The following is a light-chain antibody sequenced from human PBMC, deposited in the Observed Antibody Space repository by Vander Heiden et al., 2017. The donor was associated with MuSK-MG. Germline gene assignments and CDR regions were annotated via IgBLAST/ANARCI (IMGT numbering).Light chain of an antibody. Sequence: IVMTQSPATLSVSPGERATLSCRASQSVSSNLACYKQNPGQALMLLIYGASTRANGVKARFSGSGDGTEFNLTIRSLQSEDFAIYYCQQYNNGHPAITFGGGTKVEIK. J-gene: IGKJ4*01. CDR1: QSVSSN. V-gene: IGKV3-15*01. CDR2: GAS. CDR3: QQYNNGHPAIT.